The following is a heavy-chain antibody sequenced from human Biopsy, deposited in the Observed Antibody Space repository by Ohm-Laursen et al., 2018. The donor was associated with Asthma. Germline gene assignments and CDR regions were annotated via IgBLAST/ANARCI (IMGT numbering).Heavy chain of an antibody. Sequence: PSQTLSLTCPVSGGAIDSGAYYWSWIRQLPGKGLEWIGYIYYSGSTYYNPSLKSRVSISIDTSKNQFSLKLSSVTAADTAVYYCTRAQDYYDSRGYYRSFDYWGQGTLVTVSS. CDR2: IYYSGST. CDR3: TRAQDYYDSRGYYRSFDY. J-gene: IGHJ4*02. V-gene: IGHV4-31*03. CDR1: GGAIDSGAYY. D-gene: IGHD3-22*01.